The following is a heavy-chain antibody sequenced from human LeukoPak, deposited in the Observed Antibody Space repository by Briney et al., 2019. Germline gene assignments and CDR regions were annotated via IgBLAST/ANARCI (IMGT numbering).Heavy chain of an antibody. J-gene: IGHJ5*02. CDR3: ARGIVQLVPQVEWFDP. V-gene: IGHV4-61*01. CDR2: IYYSGST. D-gene: IGHD6-13*01. Sequence: SETLSLTCTVSGYSISSGYYWSWIRQPPGKGLEWIGYIYYSGSTNYNPSLKSRVTISVDTSKNQFSLKLSSVTAADTAVYYCARGIVQLVPQVEWFDPWGQGTLVTVSS. CDR1: GYSISSGYY.